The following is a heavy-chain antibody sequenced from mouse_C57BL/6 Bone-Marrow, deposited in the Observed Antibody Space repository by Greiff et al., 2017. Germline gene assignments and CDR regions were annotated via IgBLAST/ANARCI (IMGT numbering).Heavy chain of an antibody. CDR1: GFHIKDYY. Sequence: VQLQQSGAELVRPGASVKLSCTASGFHIKDYYMHWVKQRPEQGLEWIGRIDPEDGDTEYAPKFQGKATMTAATSSNTAYLQLSSLTSEDTAVYYCTTWGDYGSSYWYFDVWAQGPRSPSPQ. CDR2: IDPEDGDT. J-gene: IGHJ1*03. D-gene: IGHD1-1*01. V-gene: IGHV14-1*01. CDR3: TTWGDYGSSYWYFDV.